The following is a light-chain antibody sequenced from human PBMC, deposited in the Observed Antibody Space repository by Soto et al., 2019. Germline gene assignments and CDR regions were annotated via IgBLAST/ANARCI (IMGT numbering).Light chain of an antibody. CDR3: QQYDNLPLPH. CDR1: QDISNY. V-gene: IGKV1-33*01. J-gene: IGKJ4*01. Sequence: DIQMTQSPSSLSASVGDRVTITCQASQDISNYLNWYQQKPGKAPKLLIYDASNLETGVPSRFSGSGSGTDFTFTISSLQPEDIATYYCQQYDNLPLPHFGGGTKVEIK. CDR2: DAS.